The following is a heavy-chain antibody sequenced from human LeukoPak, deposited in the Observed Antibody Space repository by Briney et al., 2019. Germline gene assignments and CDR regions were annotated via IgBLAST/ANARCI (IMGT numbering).Heavy chain of an antibody. CDR2: LYRGGGT. CDR1: GFTVSDNY. V-gene: IGHV3-53*01. CDR3: AWPSQSSGYSFQY. Sequence: GRSMTLSCAASGFTVSDNYNSWVRRAPGKRLELVSILYRGGGTYDADSVKGRFTISRDKNTLSLQMNSLRVEDTAVYYCAWPSQSSGYSFQYWGQGILVTVSS. D-gene: IGHD3-22*01. J-gene: IGHJ4*02.